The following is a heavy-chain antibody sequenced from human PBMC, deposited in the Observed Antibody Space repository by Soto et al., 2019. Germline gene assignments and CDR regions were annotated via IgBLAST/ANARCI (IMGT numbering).Heavy chain of an antibody. Sequence: QVQLVESGGGVVQPGRSLRLSCAASGFTFSGYGMHWVRQAPGKGLEWVAIIRFDGSNKYYADSVKGRFTISRDNSSNTLYLQMNSLRAEDTAFYYCARDGVGATTYFGYFDYWGQGTLVTVSS. CDR2: IRFDGSNK. D-gene: IGHD1-26*01. V-gene: IGHV3-33*01. CDR3: ARDGVGATTYFGYFDY. CDR1: GFTFSGYG. J-gene: IGHJ4*02.